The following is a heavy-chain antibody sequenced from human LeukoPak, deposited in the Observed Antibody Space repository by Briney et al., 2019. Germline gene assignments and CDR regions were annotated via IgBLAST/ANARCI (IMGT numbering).Heavy chain of an antibody. Sequence: SETLSLTCAVYGGSFSGYYWSWIRQPPGKGLEWIGEINHSGSTNYNPSLKSRVTISVDTSKNQFSLKLRSVTAADTAVYYCARGRVVDSWWLRFLFDYWGQGTLVTVSS. CDR3: ARGRVVDSWWLRFLFDY. V-gene: IGHV4-34*01. CDR1: GGSFSGYY. J-gene: IGHJ4*02. D-gene: IGHD5-12*01. CDR2: INHSGST.